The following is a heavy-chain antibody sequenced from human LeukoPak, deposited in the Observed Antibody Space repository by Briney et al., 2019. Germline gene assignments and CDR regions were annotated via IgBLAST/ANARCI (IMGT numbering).Heavy chain of an antibody. J-gene: IGHJ4*02. Sequence: SETLSLTCTVSGGSISSSSYYWGWIRQPPGKGLEWIGSIYYSGSTYYNPSLKSRVTISVDTSKNQFSLKLSSVTAADTAVYYCARDSQNYDFWSGYHYWGQGTLVTVSS. CDR2: IYYSGST. CDR3: ARDSQNYDFWSGYHY. D-gene: IGHD3-3*01. CDR1: GGSISSSSYY. V-gene: IGHV4-39*02.